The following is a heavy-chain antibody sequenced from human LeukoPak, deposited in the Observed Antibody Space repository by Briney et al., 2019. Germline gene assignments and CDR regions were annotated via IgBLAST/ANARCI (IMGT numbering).Heavy chain of an antibody. J-gene: IGHJ4*02. V-gene: IGHV4-39*07. CDR2: IYYSGST. CDR3: ARDPRTDYYDILTGYFDY. D-gene: IGHD3-9*01. CDR1: GGSISSSSYY. Sequence: SETLSLTCTVSGGSISSSSYYWGWIRQPPGKGLEWIGSIYYSGSTYYNPSLKSRVTISVDTSKNQFSLKLSSVTAADTAVYYCARDPRTDYYDILTGYFDYWGQGTLVTVSS.